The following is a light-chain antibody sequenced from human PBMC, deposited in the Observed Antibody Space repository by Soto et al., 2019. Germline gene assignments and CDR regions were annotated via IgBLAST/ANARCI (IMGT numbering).Light chain of an antibody. CDR3: QVYDRRSDHVV. CDR2: DDR. J-gene: IGLJ3*02. Sequence: SYELTQPPSVSVAPGQTARITCGGDNIGDKSVHWYQQKAGQAPVLVVSDDRARPSGIPERLSGSSSGNTATLTISSVEAGDEADDHCQVYDRRSDHVVFGGGTKLTVL. CDR1: NIGDKS. V-gene: IGLV3-21*02.